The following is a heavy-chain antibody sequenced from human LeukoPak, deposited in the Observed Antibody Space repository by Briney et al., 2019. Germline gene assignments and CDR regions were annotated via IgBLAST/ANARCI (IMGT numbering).Heavy chain of an antibody. J-gene: IGHJ6*03. D-gene: IGHD3-3*01. V-gene: IGHV4-59*01. CDR1: GGSISSYY. CDR2: IYYSGST. Sequence: PSETLSLTCTVSGGSISSYYWSWIRQPPGKGLEWIGYIYYSGSTNYNPSLKSRVTISVGTSKNQFSLKLSSVTAADTAVYYCARAPYDFWSPSRYYMDVWGKGTTVTVSS. CDR3: ARAPYDFWSPSRYYMDV.